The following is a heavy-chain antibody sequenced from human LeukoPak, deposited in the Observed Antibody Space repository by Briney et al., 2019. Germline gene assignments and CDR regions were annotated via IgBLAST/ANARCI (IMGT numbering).Heavy chain of an antibody. CDR2: ISGSGGST. D-gene: IGHD6-13*01. Sequence: PGGSLRLSCAASGFTFSSYAMSWVRQAPGKGLEWVSAISGSGGSTYYADSVKGRLTISRDNSKNTLYLQMNSLRAEDMAVYYCAKDHRYSSSWYAGWGQGTLVTVSS. J-gene: IGHJ4*02. CDR1: GFTFSSYA. CDR3: AKDHRYSSSWYAG. V-gene: IGHV3-23*01.